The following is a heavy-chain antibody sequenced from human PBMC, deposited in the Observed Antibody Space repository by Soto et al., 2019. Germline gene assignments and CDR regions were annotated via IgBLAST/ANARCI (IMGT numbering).Heavy chain of an antibody. Sequence: QVQLQESGPGLVKPSQTLSLTCTVSGGSISSGGYYWSWIRQHPGKGLEWIGYIYYSGSTYYNPSLKVRVTISVDTSKNQFSLKLSSVTAADTAVYYCARGASFYYDYIWGSYRPYYFDYWGQGTLVTVSS. V-gene: IGHV4-31*03. CDR1: GGSISSGGYY. CDR3: ARGASFYYDYIWGSYRPYYFDY. D-gene: IGHD3-16*02. J-gene: IGHJ4*02. CDR2: IYYSGST.